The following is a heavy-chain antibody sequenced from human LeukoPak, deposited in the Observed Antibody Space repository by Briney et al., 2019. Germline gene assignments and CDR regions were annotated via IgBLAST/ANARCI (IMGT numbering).Heavy chain of an antibody. CDR1: GYTFTSYG. CDR3: ARSQQRSGYLYYYYYYMDV. D-gene: IGHD3-3*01. V-gene: IGHV1-18*01. CDR2: INAYNGNT. J-gene: IGHJ6*03. Sequence: ASVKVSCKASGYTFTSYGISWVRQAPGQGLEWMGWINAYNGNTNYAQKLQGRVTMTTDTSTSTAYMELRSLRSDDTAVYYCARSQQRSGYLYYYYYYMDVWGKGTTVTVSS.